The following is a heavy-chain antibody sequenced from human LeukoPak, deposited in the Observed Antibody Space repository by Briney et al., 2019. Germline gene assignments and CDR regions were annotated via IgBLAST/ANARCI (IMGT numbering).Heavy chain of an antibody. Sequence: GGSLRLSCAASGFTFSSYAMHWVRQAPGKGLEWVAVISYEGSNKYYADSVKGRFTISRDNSKNTLYLQMNSLRAEDTAVYYCAREGKTYYDFWSGYYGHYFDYWGQGTLVTVSS. CDR1: GFTFSSYA. CDR2: ISYEGSNK. V-gene: IGHV3-30-3*01. CDR3: AREGKTYYDFWSGYYGHYFDY. D-gene: IGHD3-3*01. J-gene: IGHJ4*02.